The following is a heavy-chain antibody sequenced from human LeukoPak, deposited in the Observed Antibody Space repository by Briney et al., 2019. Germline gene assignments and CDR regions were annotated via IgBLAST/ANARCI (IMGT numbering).Heavy chain of an antibody. CDR2: ISSGSSYI. CDR3: ARDYSRRFDY. D-gene: IGHD4-11*01. J-gene: IGHJ4*02. CDR1: GFTFSSYS. V-gene: IGHV3-21*01. Sequence: GGSLRLSCAASGFTFSSYSMNWVRQAPGKGLEWVSSISSGSSYIYYADSVKGRFTISRDNAKNTLYLQMNSLRAEDTAVYYCARDYSRRFDYWGQGTLVTVSS.